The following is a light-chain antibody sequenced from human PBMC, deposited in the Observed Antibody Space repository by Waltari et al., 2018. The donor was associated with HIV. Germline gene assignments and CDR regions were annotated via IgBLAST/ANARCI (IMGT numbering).Light chain of an antibody. J-gene: IGLJ1*01. CDR1: SPNIGRNY. V-gene: IGLV1-47*01. CDR2: RNN. CDR3: AAWDDSLKNYV. Sequence: QSVLTQPPSASGTPGQRVAIPCSGSSPNIGRNYVYWYQQVPGAAPKLLLCRNNQRHSGVPDRFSGSKSGASASLAISGLRSDDEADYYCAAWDDSLKNYVFGTGTRVTVL.